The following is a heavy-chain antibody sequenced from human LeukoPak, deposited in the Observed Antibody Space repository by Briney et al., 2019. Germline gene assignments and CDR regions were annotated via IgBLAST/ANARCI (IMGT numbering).Heavy chain of an antibody. J-gene: IGHJ6*03. CDR2: ISSNGGST. D-gene: IGHD3-10*01. CDR1: GGTFSSYA. CDR3: ARGQDYYGSGSYWELEYYYYYMDV. Sequence: SCKASGGTFSSYAMHWVRQAPGKGLEYVSAISSNGGSTYYASSVKGRFTISRDNSKNTLYLQMGSLRAEDMAVYYCARGQDYYGSGSYWELEYYYYYMDVWGKGTTVTVSS. V-gene: IGHV3-64*01.